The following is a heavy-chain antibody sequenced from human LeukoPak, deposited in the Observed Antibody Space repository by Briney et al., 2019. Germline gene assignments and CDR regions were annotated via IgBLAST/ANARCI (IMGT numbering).Heavy chain of an antibody. D-gene: IGHD1-26*01. V-gene: IGHV3-64*01. CDR2: ITTSGDGT. Sequence: PGGSLRLSCAASGFTFSAYPTHWVRQAPGKGLEYVSAITTSGDGTYYANSVKGRFTISRDNSKSTLYLQMGSLRPDDMGVYYCARGGGSYDFWGQGTLVTVSS. CDR3: ARGGGSYDF. CDR1: GFTFSAYP. J-gene: IGHJ4*02.